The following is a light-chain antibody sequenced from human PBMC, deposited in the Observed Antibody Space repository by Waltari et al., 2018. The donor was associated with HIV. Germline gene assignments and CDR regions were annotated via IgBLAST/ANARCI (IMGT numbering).Light chain of an antibody. Sequence: QSALTQPASVSGSPGQSITISCTGTSSAVGGYNYFSWYQQHPGKAPKLMIYEVSNRPSGVSNRFSGSKSGNTASLTISGLQAEDEADYYCSSYTSSSTPYVVFGGGTKLTVL. CDR2: EVS. V-gene: IGLV2-14*01. CDR3: SSYTSSSTPYVV. CDR1: SSAVGGYNY. J-gene: IGLJ2*01.